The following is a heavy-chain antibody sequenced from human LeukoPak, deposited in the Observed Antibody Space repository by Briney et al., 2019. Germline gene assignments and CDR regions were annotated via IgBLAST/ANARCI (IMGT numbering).Heavy chain of an antibody. CDR3: ARLSGDILTGYYYFDY. Sequence: ASVKVSCKASGYTFTGYYMHWVRQAPGQGLEWMGWINPNSGGTNYAQKFQGRVTMTRDTSISTAYMELSRLRSDDTAVYYCARLSGDILTGYYYFDYSGQGTLVTVSS. D-gene: IGHD3-9*01. V-gene: IGHV1-2*02. CDR2: INPNSGGT. CDR1: GYTFTGYY. J-gene: IGHJ4*02.